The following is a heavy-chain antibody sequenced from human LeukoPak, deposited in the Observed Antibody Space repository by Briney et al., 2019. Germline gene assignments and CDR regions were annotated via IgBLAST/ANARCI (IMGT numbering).Heavy chain of an antibody. J-gene: IGHJ4*02. V-gene: IGHV3-30*18. D-gene: IGHD1-26*01. CDR3: AKDLSGTLDY. CDR2: ISYDGSNK. Sequence: GGSLRLSCAASGFTFSSYGMHWVRQAPGKGLEWVAVISYDGSNKYYADSVKGRFTISRDNSKSTLYLQMNSLRAEDTAVYYCAKDLSGTLDYWDQGTLVTVSS. CDR1: GFTFSSYG.